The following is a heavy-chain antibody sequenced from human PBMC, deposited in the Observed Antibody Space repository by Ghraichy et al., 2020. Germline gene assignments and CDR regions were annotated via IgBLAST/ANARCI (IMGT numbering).Heavy chain of an antibody. V-gene: IGHV6-1*01. J-gene: IGHJ5*02. Sequence: SQTLSLTCAISGDSVSRNSGTWNWIRQSPSRGLEWLGRTYYRSKWYNDYAVSVKSRITINPDTSKNQFSLQLNSVTPEDTAVYYCARSPQRYCSGGRCYSGGWFDPWGQGTLVTVSS. CDR1: GDSVSRNSGT. D-gene: IGHD2-15*01. CDR2: TYYRSKWYN. CDR3: ARSPQRYCSGGRCYSGGWFDP.